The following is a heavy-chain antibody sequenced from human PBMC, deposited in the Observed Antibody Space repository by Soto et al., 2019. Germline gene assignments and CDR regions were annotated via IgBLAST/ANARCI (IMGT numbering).Heavy chain of an antibody. CDR3: AKDRVESGLGEVDY. V-gene: IGHV3-30*18. D-gene: IGHD3-16*01. CDR2: ISYDGSKK. Sequence: ESGGGVVQPGRSLRLSCAASGFTFSGHGMHWVRQAPGKGLEWMAVISYDGSKKYYVDSVKGRFTISRDNSKNTLYLQMNSLRAEDTAVYHCAKDRVESGLGEVDYWGQGTLVTVSS. J-gene: IGHJ4*02. CDR1: GFTFSGHG.